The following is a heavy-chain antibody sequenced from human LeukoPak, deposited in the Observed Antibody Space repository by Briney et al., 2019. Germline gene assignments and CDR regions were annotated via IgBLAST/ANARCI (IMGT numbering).Heavy chain of an antibody. D-gene: IGHD6-19*01. Sequence: SETLSLTCTVSGGSISSSSYYWGWIRQPPGKGLEWIGSIYYSGSTYYNPSLKSRVTISVDTSKNQFSLKLSSVTAADTAVYYCARVAVSGINSRYEIDYWGQGTLLTVSS. CDR2: IYYSGST. V-gene: IGHV4-39*01. CDR1: GGSISSSSYY. J-gene: IGHJ4*02. CDR3: ARVAVSGINSRYEIDY.